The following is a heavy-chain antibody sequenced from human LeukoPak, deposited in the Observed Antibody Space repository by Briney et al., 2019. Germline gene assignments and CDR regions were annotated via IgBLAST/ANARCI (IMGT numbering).Heavy chain of an antibody. CDR2: SRNKPNSYTT. D-gene: IGHD3-10*01. CDR1: GFTFSDHH. Sequence: GGSLRLSCAGSGFTFSDHHMDWVRQAPGKGLEWIGRSRNKPNSYTTEYAASVKDRFTISRDDSKNSLYLQMNSLKTEDTAVYYCARVRESGGFDPWGQGTLVTVSS. CDR3: ARVRESGGFDP. V-gene: IGHV3-72*01. J-gene: IGHJ5*02.